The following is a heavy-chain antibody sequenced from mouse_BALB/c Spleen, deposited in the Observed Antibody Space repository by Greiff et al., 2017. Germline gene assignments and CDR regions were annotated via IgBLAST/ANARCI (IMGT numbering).Heavy chain of an antibody. CDR3: ARADYGSSQAWFAY. Sequence: EVHLVESGPGLVKPSQSLSLTCSVTGYSITSGYYWNWIRQFPGNKLEWMGYISYDGSNNYNPSLKNRISITRDTSKNQFFLKLNSVTTEDTATYDCARADYGSSQAWFAYWGQGTLVTVSA. CDR2: ISYDGSN. V-gene: IGHV3-6*02. D-gene: IGHD1-1*01. CDR1: GYSITSGYY. J-gene: IGHJ3*01.